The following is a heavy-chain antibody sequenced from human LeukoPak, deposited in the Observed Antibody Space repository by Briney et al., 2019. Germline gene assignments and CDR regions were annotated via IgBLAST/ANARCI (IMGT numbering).Heavy chain of an antibody. CDR2: IYYSGST. CDR3: ARVNKRYCGGDCYLGYFDY. D-gene: IGHD2-21*01. CDR1: GGSISSYY. Sequence: SETLSLTCTVSGGSISSYYWSWIRKPPGKGLEWIGYIYYSGSTNYNPSLKSRVTISVDTSKNQFSLKLSSVTAADTAVYYCARVNKRYCGGDCYLGYFDYWGQGTLVTVSS. V-gene: IGHV4-59*01. J-gene: IGHJ4*02.